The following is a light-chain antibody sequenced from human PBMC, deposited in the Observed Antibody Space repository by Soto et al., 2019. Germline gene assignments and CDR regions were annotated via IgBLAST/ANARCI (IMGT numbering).Light chain of an antibody. CDR1: STDVGRYNY. V-gene: IGLV2-14*01. Sequence: QSVLTQPASVSGSPGQPITISCTGTSTDVGRYNYVSWYQQHPGKAPKLMIHDVANRPSGVSNRFSGSKSGITASLTISGLQAEDEADYYCSSYTTSSTYVFGTGIKVTVL. J-gene: IGLJ1*01. CDR3: SSYTTSSTYV. CDR2: DVA.